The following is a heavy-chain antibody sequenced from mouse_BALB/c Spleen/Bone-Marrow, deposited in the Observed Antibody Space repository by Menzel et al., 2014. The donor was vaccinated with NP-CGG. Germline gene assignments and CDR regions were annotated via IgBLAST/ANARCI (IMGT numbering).Heavy chain of an antibody. CDR2: INPTTSYT. J-gene: IGHJ3*01. CDR1: GYTFTTFW. CDR3: ANGNSFAY. Sequence: VKVVESGAELAKPGASVKMSCKASGYTFTTFWMHWVKQRPGQGLEWIGYINPTTSYTEYSQKFKDKATLTADKSSSTAYMQLSSLTSEDSAVYYCANGNSFAYWGQGTLVTVSA. V-gene: IGHV1-7*01. D-gene: IGHD2-1*01.